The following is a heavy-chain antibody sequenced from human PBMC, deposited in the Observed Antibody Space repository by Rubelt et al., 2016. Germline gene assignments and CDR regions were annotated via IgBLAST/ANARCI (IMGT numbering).Heavy chain of an antibody. Sequence: QITLKESGPTLVKPTQTLTLTCTFSGFSLSTSGVGVGWIRQPPGKALEWLALIYWDDDKRYNPSLKSRLTIAKDTSKNQVVLTMTNMDPVDTATYFCAHIKSSGWDFDYWGQGTLVTVSS. CDR1: GFSLSTSGVG. D-gene: IGHD6-19*01. CDR2: IYWDDDK. J-gene: IGHJ4*02. CDR3: AHIKSSGWDFDY. V-gene: IGHV2-5*02.